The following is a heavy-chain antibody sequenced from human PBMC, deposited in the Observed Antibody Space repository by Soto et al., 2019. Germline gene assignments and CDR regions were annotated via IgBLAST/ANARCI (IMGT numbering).Heavy chain of an antibody. D-gene: IGHD6-13*01. V-gene: IGHV3-23*01. CDR2: ISGSGGST. J-gene: IGHJ4*02. CDR3: AKRSPYSSAWYSPIFDY. CDR1: GFTFSSYA. Sequence: GGPLRFSCAASGFTFSSYAMSWVRQAPGKGLEWVSAISGSGGSTYYADSVKGRFTISRDNSKSSLSLRMNSLRDEDTAVYFCAKRSPYSSAWYSPIFDYWGQGALVTVSS.